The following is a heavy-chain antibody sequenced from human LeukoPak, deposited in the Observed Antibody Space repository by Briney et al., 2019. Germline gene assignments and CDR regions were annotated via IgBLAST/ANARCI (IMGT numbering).Heavy chain of an antibody. V-gene: IGHV3-21*01. Sequence: TGGSLRLSCAASGFAFNSYTIKWVRQAPGKGLEWVSAITSRGTHIYNADSVKGRFTISRDNAENSAYLQMSSLRAEDTAVYYCARVAQGATTENYYYYYMDVWGKGTTVTVSS. J-gene: IGHJ6*03. D-gene: IGHD4-11*01. CDR2: ITSRGTHI. CDR1: GFAFNSYT. CDR3: ARVAQGATTENYYYYYMDV.